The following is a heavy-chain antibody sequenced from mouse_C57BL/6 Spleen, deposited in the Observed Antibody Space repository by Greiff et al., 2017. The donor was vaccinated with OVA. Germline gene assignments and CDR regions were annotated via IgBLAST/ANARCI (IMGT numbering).Heavy chain of an antibody. CDR1: GFSLSTSGMG. V-gene: IGHV8-12*01. CDR3: ARRDYYGYYFDY. J-gene: IGHJ2*01. CDR2: IYWDDDK. D-gene: IGHD1-1*01. Sequence: QVQLKESGPGILQSSQTLSLTCSFSGFSLSTSGMGVSWIRQPSGKGLEWLAHIYWDDDKRYNPSLKSRLTISKDTSRNQVFLKITSVDTADTATYYCARRDYYGYYFDYWGQGTTLTVSS.